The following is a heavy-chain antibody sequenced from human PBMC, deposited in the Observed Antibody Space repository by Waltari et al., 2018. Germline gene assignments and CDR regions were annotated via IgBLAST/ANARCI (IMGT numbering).Heavy chain of an antibody. V-gene: IGHV1-69-2*01. CDR1: GYTFTDYY. CDR2: VDPEDGET. Sequence: EVQLVQSGAEVKKPGATVKISCKASGYTFTDYYMHWVQQAPGKGLEWMGRVDPEDGETIYAEKFQGRVTITADTATDTAYMELSSLRSEDTAVYYCATTYYYDSSGYSLFDYWGQGTLVTVSS. J-gene: IGHJ4*02. D-gene: IGHD3-22*01. CDR3: ATTYYYDSSGYSLFDY.